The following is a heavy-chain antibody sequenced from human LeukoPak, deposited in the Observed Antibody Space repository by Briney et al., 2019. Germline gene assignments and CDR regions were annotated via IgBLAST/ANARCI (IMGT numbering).Heavy chain of an antibody. J-gene: IGHJ4*02. V-gene: IGHV3-7*04. CDR1: AITFSNSW. Sequence: GGSLRLSCTASAITFSNSWMSWVRQAPEKGLEWVANIKQDGSETNYVDSVKGRFTISGDNAKNSLFLQMNSLRGEDTAIYYCARHLAGDSLYRHFDYWGQGALVTVSS. D-gene: IGHD5/OR15-5a*01. CDR3: ARHLAGDSLYRHFDY. CDR2: IKQDGSET.